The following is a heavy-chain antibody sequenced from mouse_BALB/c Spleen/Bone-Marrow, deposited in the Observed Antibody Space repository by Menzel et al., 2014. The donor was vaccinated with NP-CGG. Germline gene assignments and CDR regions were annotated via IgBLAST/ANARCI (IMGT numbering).Heavy chain of an antibody. CDR2: IDPSDSET. V-gene: IGHV1-69*02. J-gene: IGHJ2*01. Sequence: QVQLQQSGAELVKPGAPVKLSCKASGYTFTSYWMNWVKQRPGRGLEWIGRIDPSDSETHYNQKFKDKATLTVDKSSSTAYIQLSSLTSEDSAVYYCARNWVYFDYWGQGTTLIVSS. CDR3: ARNWVYFDY. CDR1: GYTFTSYW. D-gene: IGHD4-1*01.